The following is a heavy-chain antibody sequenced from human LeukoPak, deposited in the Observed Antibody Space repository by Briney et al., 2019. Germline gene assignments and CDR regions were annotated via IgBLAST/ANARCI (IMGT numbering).Heavy chain of an antibody. CDR2: ISPSSGST. CDR3: ASSSGYFYQLDH. CDR1: GYTFTSYY. J-gene: IGHJ4*02. D-gene: IGHD3-22*01. Sequence: ASVKVSCKASGYTFTSYYTHWVRQAPGQGLEWMGIISPSSGSTTYAQRFQDRVTMTRDTSTTRDTSTSTVYMQLSSLRSEDTAVYYCASSSGYFYQLDHWGQGTLVTVSS. V-gene: IGHV1-46*01.